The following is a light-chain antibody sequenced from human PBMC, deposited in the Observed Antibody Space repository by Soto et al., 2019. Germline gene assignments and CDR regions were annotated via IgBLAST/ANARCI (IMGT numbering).Light chain of an antibody. CDR2: SAS. V-gene: IGKV1-39*01. CDR1: QGIRSY. J-gene: IGKJ2*01. CDR3: QQSYSTPYT. Sequence: DIQMTQSPSSLSASVGDRVTITCRASQGIRSYLNWYQQKPGKAPNLLIYSASTLQSGVPSRFSASGSGTDFTLAISSLQPEDFASYYCQQSYSTPYTFGQGTKVEIK.